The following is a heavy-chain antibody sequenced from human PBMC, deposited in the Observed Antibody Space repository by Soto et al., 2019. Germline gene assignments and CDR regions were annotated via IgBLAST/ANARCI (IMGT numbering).Heavy chain of an antibody. V-gene: IGHV3-15*01. CDR3: TPDLPFTFGGVIAY. Sequence: EVQLVESGGGLVKPGGSLRLSCAASGFTFSNAWMTWVRQAPGKGLEWVGRIKSKTDGGTTDYAAPVKGRFTISRDDSKNTLYLQMNSLKTEDTAVYYCTPDLPFTFGGVIAYWGQGTLVTVSS. D-gene: IGHD3-16*02. CDR2: IKSKTDGGTT. J-gene: IGHJ4*02. CDR1: GFTFSNAW.